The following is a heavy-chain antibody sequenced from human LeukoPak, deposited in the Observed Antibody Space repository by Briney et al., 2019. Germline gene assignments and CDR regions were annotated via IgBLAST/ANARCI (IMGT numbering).Heavy chain of an antibody. J-gene: IGHJ4*02. CDR2: IYYSGST. CDR1: GGPISSYY. V-gene: IGHV4-59*08. CDR3: ALNFDY. Sequence: PSETLSLTCTVSGGPISSYYWSWIRQPPGEGLEWIGYIYYSGSTNYNPSLKSRVTISVDTSKNQFSLKLNSVTAADTAVYFCALNFDYWGQGTLVTVSS.